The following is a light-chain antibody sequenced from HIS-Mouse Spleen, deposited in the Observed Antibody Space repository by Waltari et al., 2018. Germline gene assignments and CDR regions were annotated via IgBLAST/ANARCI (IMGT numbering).Light chain of an antibody. CDR3: QQYNSYSPKYT. J-gene: IGKJ2*01. Sequence: DIQMTQSPSTLSASVGDRVTITCRASQSISSWLAWYQQKSGKAPKLLIYKASSLESGVPSRFSGSGSGTEFTLTISSLQPDDFATYYCQQYNSYSPKYTFGQGTKLEIK. V-gene: IGKV1-5*03. CDR1: QSISSW. CDR2: KAS.